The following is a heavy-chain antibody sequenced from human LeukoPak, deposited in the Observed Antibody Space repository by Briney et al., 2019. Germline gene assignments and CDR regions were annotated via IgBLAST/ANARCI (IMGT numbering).Heavy chain of an antibody. CDR3: ARGPRVGYYYYMDV. CDR2: IYYSGST. D-gene: IGHD3-16*01. Sequence: SETLSLTCTVSGGSISSYYWSWIRQPPGKGLEWIGYIYYSGSTNYNPSLKSRVTISVDTSKNQFSLKLSSVTAADTAVYYCARGPRVGYYYYMDVWGKGTTVTVSS. CDR1: GGSISSYY. J-gene: IGHJ6*03. V-gene: IGHV4-59*01.